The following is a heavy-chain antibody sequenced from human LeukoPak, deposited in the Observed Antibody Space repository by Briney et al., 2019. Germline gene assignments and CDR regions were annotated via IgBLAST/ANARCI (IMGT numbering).Heavy chain of an antibody. CDR2: ISSRSTYI. CDR1: GFTFITYT. J-gene: IGHJ4*02. D-gene: IGHD6-19*01. Sequence: GGSLRLSCAASGFTFITYTMNWVRQAPGKGLEWVSSISSRSTYIYYADSVKGRFTISRDNAKNSLYLQMNSLRAEDTAVYYRAREESGSSGWYDYWGQGTLVTVSS. V-gene: IGHV3-21*01. CDR3: AREESGSSGWYDY.